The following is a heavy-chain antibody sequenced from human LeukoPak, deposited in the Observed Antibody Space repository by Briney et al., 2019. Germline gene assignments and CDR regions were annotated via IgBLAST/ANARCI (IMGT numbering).Heavy chain of an antibody. CDR1: GFTFSSYS. Sequence: GGSLRLSCAASGFTFSSYSMNWVRQAPGKGLEWVSYISSSSSTIYYADSVKGRFTISRDISKNIVHLQMNSLRVEDTAVYYCAKAGYSSGWGYFDYWGQGTLVTVSS. CDR3: AKAGYSSGWGYFDY. D-gene: IGHD6-19*01. J-gene: IGHJ4*02. V-gene: IGHV3-48*01. CDR2: ISSSSSTI.